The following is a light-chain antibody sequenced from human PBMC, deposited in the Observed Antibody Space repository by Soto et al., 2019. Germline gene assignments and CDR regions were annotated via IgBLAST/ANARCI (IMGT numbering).Light chain of an antibody. CDR1: QTVSSY. CDR2: DAS. V-gene: IGKV3-11*01. Sequence: EIVLTQSPATLSFSPGERATLSCRASQTVSSYLAWYQQKPGQAPRLLVYDASTMATGIPARFSGSGSGTDFTLTISSLEPEDFAAYYWQQRNNWPRSFGQGTRLEIK. J-gene: IGKJ5*01. CDR3: QQRNNWPRS.